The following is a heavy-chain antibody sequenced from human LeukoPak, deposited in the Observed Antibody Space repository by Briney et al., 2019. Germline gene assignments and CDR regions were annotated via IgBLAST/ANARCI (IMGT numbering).Heavy chain of an antibody. CDR2: IYTSGST. V-gene: IGHV4-4*07. CDR3: ARESRSRIQLWFPY. Sequence: SETLSLTCTVSGGSISSYYWSWVRQPAGKGLEWIGRIYTSGSTNYNPSLKSRVTMSVDTSKNQFSLKLSSVTAAGTAVYYCARESRSRIQLWFPYWGQGTLVTVSS. J-gene: IGHJ4*02. CDR1: GGSISSYY. D-gene: IGHD5-18*01.